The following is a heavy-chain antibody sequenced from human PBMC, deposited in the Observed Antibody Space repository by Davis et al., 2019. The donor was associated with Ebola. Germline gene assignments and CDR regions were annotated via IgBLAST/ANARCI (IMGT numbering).Heavy chain of an antibody. D-gene: IGHD4-23*01. Sequence: GESLKISCAASGFTFSSYGMHWVRQAPGKGLEWVAVIWYDGSNKYYADSVKGRFTISRDNSKNTLYLQMNSLRAEDTAVYYCAREGDYGGFDYWGQGTLVTVSS. V-gene: IGHV3-33*01. J-gene: IGHJ4*02. CDR2: IWYDGSNK. CDR3: AREGDYGGFDY. CDR1: GFTFSSYG.